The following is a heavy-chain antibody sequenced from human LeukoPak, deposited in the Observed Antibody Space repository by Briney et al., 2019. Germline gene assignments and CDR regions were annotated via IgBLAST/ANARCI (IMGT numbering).Heavy chain of an antibody. D-gene: IGHD6-6*01. Sequence: GASVKVSCKASGGTSSSYAISWVRQAPGQGLEWMGGIIPIFGTANYAQKFQGRVTITADESTSTAYMELSSLRSEDTAVYYCAGTAARRFDYWGQGTLVTVSS. CDR3: AGTAARRFDY. V-gene: IGHV1-69*13. J-gene: IGHJ4*02. CDR2: IIPIFGTA. CDR1: GGTSSSYA.